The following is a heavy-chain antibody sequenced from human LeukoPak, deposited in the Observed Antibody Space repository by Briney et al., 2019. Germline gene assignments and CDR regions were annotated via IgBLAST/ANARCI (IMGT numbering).Heavy chain of an antibody. V-gene: IGHV1-3*01. Sequence: ASVKVSCKASGYTFTSYAMHWVRQAPGQRLEWMGWINAGNGNTKYSQKFQGRVTITRDTSTSTAYMELRSLRSDDTAVYYCARVTYYYDSSGYLPYGMDVWGQGTTVTVSS. D-gene: IGHD3-22*01. J-gene: IGHJ6*02. CDR1: GYTFTSYA. CDR3: ARVTYYYDSSGYLPYGMDV. CDR2: INAGNGNT.